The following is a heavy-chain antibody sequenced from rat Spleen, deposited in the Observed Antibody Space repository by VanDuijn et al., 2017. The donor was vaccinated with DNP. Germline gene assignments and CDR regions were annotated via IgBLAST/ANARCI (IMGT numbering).Heavy chain of an antibody. CDR1: GFSLTDYS. CDR3: ARDSGIEAD. V-gene: IGHV2-19*01. CDR2: IRSGGGT. D-gene: IGHD1-1*01. Sequence: QVQLKESGPGLVQPSQTLSLTCTVSGFSLTDYSVHWVRQPPGKGLEWMGRIRSGGGTDYNSALKSRLSIRRDTSQRQVFLKMNIVQIEDTAMYFCARDSGIEADWVQGTLFTVAS. J-gene: IGHJ3*01.